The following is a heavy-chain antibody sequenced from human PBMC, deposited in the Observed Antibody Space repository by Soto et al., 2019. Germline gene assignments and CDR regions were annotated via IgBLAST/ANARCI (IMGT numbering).Heavy chain of an antibody. J-gene: IGHJ5*02. CDR1: GCTFSSYA. Sequence: SVKVSCKASGCTFSSYAISWVRQAPGQGLEWMGGIIPIFGTANYAQKFQGRVTITADESTSTAYMELSSLRSEDTAVYYCARVPAAIPNWFDPWGQGTLVTVSS. D-gene: IGHD2-2*01. CDR3: ARVPAAIPNWFDP. V-gene: IGHV1-69*13. CDR2: IIPIFGTA.